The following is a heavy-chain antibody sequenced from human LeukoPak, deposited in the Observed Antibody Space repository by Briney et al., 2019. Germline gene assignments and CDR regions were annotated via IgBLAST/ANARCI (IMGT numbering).Heavy chain of an antibody. J-gene: IGHJ4*02. D-gene: IGHD3-22*01. CDR1: GFTFSSYG. CDR3: AKDQYPRTYYYDSSGSPRDY. Sequence: PGGSLRLSCAASGFTFSSYGMHWVRQAPGKGLEWVAVISYDGNNKYYADSVKGRFTISRDNSKNTLYLQVNSLRAEDTAVYYCAKDQYPRTYYYDSSGSPRDYWGQGTLVTVSS. CDR2: ISYDGNNK. V-gene: IGHV3-30*18.